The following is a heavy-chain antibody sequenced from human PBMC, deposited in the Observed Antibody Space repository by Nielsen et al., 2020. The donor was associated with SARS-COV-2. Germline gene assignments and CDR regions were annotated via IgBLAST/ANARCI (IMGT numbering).Heavy chain of an antibody. Sequence: VRQMPGKGLEWVANIKQDGSEKYYVDSVKGRFTISRDNAKNSLYLQMNSLRAEDTAVYYCARDLVVVAAILDTYYYYGMDVWGQGTTVTVSS. J-gene: IGHJ6*02. CDR3: ARDLVVVAAILDTYYYYGMDV. D-gene: IGHD2-15*01. V-gene: IGHV3-7*01. CDR2: IKQDGSEK.